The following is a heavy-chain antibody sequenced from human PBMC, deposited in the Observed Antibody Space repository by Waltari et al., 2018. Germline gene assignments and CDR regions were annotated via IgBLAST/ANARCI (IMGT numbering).Heavy chain of an antibody. Sequence: EVQLVQSGAEVKKPGESLKISCKGSGYSFTSYWIDWVRQMPGKGLEWMGIIFPGASATSYSPSFQGQVTISADKSISTAYLQWSSLKASDTAMYYCARGLLRFLEWSQNWFDPWGQGTLVTVSS. CDR2: IFPGASAT. CDR3: ARGLLRFLEWSQNWFDP. J-gene: IGHJ5*02. CDR1: GYSFTSYW. V-gene: IGHV5-51*01. D-gene: IGHD3-3*01.